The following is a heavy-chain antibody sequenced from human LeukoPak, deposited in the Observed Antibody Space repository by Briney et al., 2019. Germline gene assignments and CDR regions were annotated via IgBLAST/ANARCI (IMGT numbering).Heavy chain of an antibody. Sequence: GGSLRLSCAASGFTFSSYSMNWVRQAPGKGLEWVSSISSSSSYLYYADSVKGRFTISRDNAKNSLYLQMNSLRAEDTAVYYCAKDYGDYVARYYFDYWGQGTLVTVSS. CDR2: ISSSSSYL. V-gene: IGHV3-21*01. J-gene: IGHJ4*02. D-gene: IGHD4-17*01. CDR3: AKDYGDYVARYYFDY. CDR1: GFTFSSYS.